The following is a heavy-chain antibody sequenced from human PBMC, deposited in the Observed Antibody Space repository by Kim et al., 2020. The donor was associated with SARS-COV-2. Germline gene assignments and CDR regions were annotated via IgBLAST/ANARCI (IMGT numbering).Heavy chain of an antibody. Sequence: SETLSLTCAVSGGSISSGGYSWSWIRRPPGKGLEWIGYIYHSGSTYYNPSLKSRVTISVDRSKNQFSLKLSSVTAADTAVYYCARAGPPGSDAFDIWGQGTMVTVSS. CDR3: ARAGPPGSDAFDI. J-gene: IGHJ3*02. V-gene: IGHV4-30-2*01. CDR1: GGSISSGGYS. CDR2: IYHSGST.